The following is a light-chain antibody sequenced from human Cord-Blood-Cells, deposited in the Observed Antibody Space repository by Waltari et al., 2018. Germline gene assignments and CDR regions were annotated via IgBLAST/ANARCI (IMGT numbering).Light chain of an antibody. Sequence: EIVLPQSPATLSLSPGERAPLSCRASQRVSSYLAWCQQKPGQAPRLLIYDASNRATGIPARFSGSGSGTDFTLTISSLEPEDFAVYYCQQRSNWPPYTFGQGTKLEMK. CDR3: QQRSNWPPYT. CDR2: DAS. CDR1: QRVSSY. J-gene: IGKJ2*01. V-gene: IGKV3-11*01.